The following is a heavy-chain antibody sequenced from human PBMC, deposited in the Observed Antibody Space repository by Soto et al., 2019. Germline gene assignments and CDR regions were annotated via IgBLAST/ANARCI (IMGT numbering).Heavy chain of an antibody. CDR2: ISTDGSNI. V-gene: IGHV3-74*01. J-gene: IGHJ4*02. CDR3: ASSQWPHTFDY. Sequence: EVQLVESGGGLVQPGGSLRLSCAASGFTFSTYWMHWVRQVPGKGLAWVSRISTDGSNIGYADSVRGRFTISRDNAKNTLYLKINSLGAEDSAVYYCASSQWPHTFDYWGQGTLVTVSS. CDR1: GFTFSTYW. D-gene: IGHD6-19*01.